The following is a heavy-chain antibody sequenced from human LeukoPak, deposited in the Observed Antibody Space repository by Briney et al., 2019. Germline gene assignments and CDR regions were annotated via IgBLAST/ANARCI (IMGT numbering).Heavy chain of an antibody. D-gene: IGHD2-15*01. V-gene: IGHV3-30*02. CDR3: AKPTIIVSRGGAFDI. CDR1: GFTFSSYG. Sequence: GGSLRLSCAASGFTFSSYGMHWVGQAPGKGVEGVAFIRYDGSKKYYAECVKGRFNISRDNAKKKMDREMNRLREEDTAVYYCAKPTIIVSRGGAFDIWGQGTMVTVSS. J-gene: IGHJ3*02. CDR2: IRYDGSKK.